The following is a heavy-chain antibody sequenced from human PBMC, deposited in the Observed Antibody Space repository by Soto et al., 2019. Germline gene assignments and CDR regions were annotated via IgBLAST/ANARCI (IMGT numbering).Heavy chain of an antibody. J-gene: IGHJ4*02. D-gene: IGHD1-1*01. CDR3: ARESTINHLDH. CDR2: VLHDGTKE. CDR1: DFVFYDYP. Sequence: GGSLRLSCAVSDFVFYDYPIDWVRQAPGKGLEWVAVVLHDGTKEYYSDSVKGRFTITKDNSNNTEFVQMNSMRAEDTAIYYGARESTINHLDHWGQGTLVTVSS. V-gene: IGHV3-30-3*01.